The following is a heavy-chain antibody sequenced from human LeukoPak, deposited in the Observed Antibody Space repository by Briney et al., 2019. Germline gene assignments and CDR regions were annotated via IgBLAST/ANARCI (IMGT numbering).Heavy chain of an antibody. D-gene: IGHD3-22*01. Sequence: GGSLRLSCAASGFTFSSYGMHWVRQAPGKRLEWVAVIWYVGSNKYYADSVKGRFTISRDNSKNTLYLQMNSLRAEDTAVYYCARDGSPSYYYDSSGPRNAFDIWGQGTMVTVSS. J-gene: IGHJ3*02. CDR1: GFTFSSYG. CDR3: ARDGSPSYYYDSSGPRNAFDI. V-gene: IGHV3-33*01. CDR2: IWYVGSNK.